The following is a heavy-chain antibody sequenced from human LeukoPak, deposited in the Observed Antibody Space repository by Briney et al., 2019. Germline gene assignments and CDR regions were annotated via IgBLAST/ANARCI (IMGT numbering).Heavy chain of an antibody. Sequence: AETLSLTCTVSGVSISGSSYYWGWVRQPPGKGLEWIGKIWCTGNTYFTLSGQSRLTISVDKSKNLCSLRLSSVTAANTALYYCARLFDSWGQGILVTVSS. CDR2: IWCTGNT. CDR1: GVSISGSSYY. V-gene: IGHV4-39*01. CDR3: ARLFDS. J-gene: IGHJ4*02.